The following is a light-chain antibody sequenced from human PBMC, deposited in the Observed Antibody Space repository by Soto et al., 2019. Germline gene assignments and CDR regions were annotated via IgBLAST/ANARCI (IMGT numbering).Light chain of an antibody. CDR1: SGHSSYI. V-gene: IGLV4-60*02. Sequence: QSVLTQSSSASASLGSSVKLTCTLSSGHSSYIIAWHQQQPGKAPRYLMKLEGSGSYNKGSGVPDRFSGSSSGADRYLTISNLQFEDEADYYCETWDSNTHWVFVGGTNLTVL. CDR2: LEGSGSY. J-gene: IGLJ3*02. CDR3: ETWDSNTHWV.